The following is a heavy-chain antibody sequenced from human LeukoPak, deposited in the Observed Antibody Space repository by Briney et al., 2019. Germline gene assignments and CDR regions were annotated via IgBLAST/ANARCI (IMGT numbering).Heavy chain of an antibody. Sequence: PGGSLRLSCAASGFTFSSYAMSWVRQAPGKGLEWVSAISGSGGSTYYADSVKGRFTISRDNSKNTLYLQMNSLRAEDTAVYYCANTCQYVDTAMVTIFDYWGQGTLVTVSS. J-gene: IGHJ4*02. CDR1: GFTFSSYA. V-gene: IGHV3-23*01. CDR3: ANTCQYVDTAMVTIFDY. D-gene: IGHD5-18*01. CDR2: ISGSGGST.